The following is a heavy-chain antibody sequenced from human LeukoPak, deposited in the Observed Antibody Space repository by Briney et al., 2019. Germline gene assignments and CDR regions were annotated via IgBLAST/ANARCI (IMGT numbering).Heavy chain of an antibody. D-gene: IGHD5-18*01. CDR1: GFTFGTYW. CDR3: ARGGYRFGPNY. CDR2: IKEDGSEK. V-gene: IGHV3-7*03. J-gene: IGHJ4*02. Sequence: GGSLRLSCVASGFTFGTYWMNWVRQSPGKGLEWVATIKEDGSEKYYMDSVKGRFTISRDNAKSSLYLPMNCLRVEDTAVYYCARGGYRFGPNYWGQGTLVSVSS.